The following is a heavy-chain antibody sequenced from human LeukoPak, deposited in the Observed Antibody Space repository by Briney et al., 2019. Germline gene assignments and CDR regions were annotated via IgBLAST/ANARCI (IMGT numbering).Heavy chain of an antibody. CDR2: IHYDGSNK. CDR1: GFTFSIYG. V-gene: IGHV3-30*02. D-gene: IGHD5-24*01. Sequence: GGSLRVSCAASGFTFSIYGMHCVRQAPGKGLEWVAFIHYDGSNKYYADSVKGRFTISRDNSKNTLYLQMNSLRAEDTAVYYCARGRWRDGYLWRDFDYWGQGTLVTVSS. CDR3: ARGRWRDGYLWRDFDY. J-gene: IGHJ4*02.